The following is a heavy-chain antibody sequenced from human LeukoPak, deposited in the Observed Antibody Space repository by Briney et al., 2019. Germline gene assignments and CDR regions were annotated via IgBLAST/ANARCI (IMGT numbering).Heavy chain of an antibody. Sequence: SETLSLTCAVYGGSFSGYYWSWIRQPPGKGLEWIGEINHSGSTNYNPSLKSRVTISVDTSKNQFSLKLSSVTAADTAMYYCARGEPSGSYDYWGQGTLVTVSS. CDR2: INHSGST. J-gene: IGHJ4*02. CDR1: GGSFSGYY. D-gene: IGHD1-26*01. V-gene: IGHV4-34*01. CDR3: ARGEPSGSYDY.